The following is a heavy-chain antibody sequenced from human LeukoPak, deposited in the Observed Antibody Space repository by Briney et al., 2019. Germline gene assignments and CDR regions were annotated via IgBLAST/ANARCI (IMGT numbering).Heavy chain of an antibody. D-gene: IGHD3-16*01. Sequence: GASVKVSCKASGYTFIGYYIHWVRQAPGQGLEWMGWINPNSGGTNYAQKFQGRVTMTRDTSISTAYMELSRLRSDDTAVYYCAREAGSSIMITFGGVLDYYYMDVWGKGTTVTVSS. J-gene: IGHJ6*03. CDR3: AREAGSSIMITFGGVLDYYYMDV. CDR2: INPNSGGT. CDR1: GYTFIGYY. V-gene: IGHV1-2*02.